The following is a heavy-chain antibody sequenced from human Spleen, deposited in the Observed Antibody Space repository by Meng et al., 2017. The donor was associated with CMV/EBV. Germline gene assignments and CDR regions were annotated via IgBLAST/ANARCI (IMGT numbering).Heavy chain of an antibody. Sequence: GESLKISCAASGFTFSSYGMHWVRQAPGKGLEWVAFIRYDGSNKYYADSVKSRFTISRDNSKNTLYLQMNGLRTEDTAVYYCAKDWGSGLAPFDFWGQGTLVTVSS. V-gene: IGHV3-30*02. CDR2: IRYDGSNK. CDR1: GFTFSSYG. D-gene: IGHD3-16*01. CDR3: AKDWGSGLAPFDF. J-gene: IGHJ4*02.